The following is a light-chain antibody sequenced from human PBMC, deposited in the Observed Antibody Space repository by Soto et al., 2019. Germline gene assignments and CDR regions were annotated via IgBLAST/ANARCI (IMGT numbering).Light chain of an antibody. Sequence: QSVVTQPPSMSAAPRQRVTISCSGSSSNIGKNAVNWYQQLPGKAPRLLVYYDDLLSSGVSDRVSGSKSGTSASLAISGLQSEDEADYYCAVWDDSLNGPVFGGGTQLTVL. CDR1: SSNIGKNA. CDR2: YDD. CDR3: AVWDDSLNGPV. J-gene: IGLJ2*01. V-gene: IGLV1-36*01.